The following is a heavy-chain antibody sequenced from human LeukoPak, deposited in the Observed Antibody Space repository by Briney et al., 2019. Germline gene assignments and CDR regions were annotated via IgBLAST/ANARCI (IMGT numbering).Heavy chain of an antibody. V-gene: IGHV1-2*02. D-gene: IGHD3-22*01. CDR1: GYTFTDYY. Sequence: GASVKVSCKASGYTFTDYYMHWVRQAPGQGLEWMGWINPNSGGTNYAQKFQGRVTMTRDTSISTAYMGLSRLRSDDTAVYYCARDSSGYPNWFDPWGQGTLVTVSS. CDR3: ARDSSGYPNWFDP. J-gene: IGHJ5*02. CDR2: INPNSGGT.